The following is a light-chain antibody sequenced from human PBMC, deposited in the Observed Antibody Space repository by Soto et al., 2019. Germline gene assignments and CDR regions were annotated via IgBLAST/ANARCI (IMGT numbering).Light chain of an antibody. J-gene: IGLJ3*02. CDR1: DSDVGGYNY. Sequence: QSALTQPASVSGSPGQSITISCTGTDSDVGGYNYVSWYQQHPGKAPKLMIYGVYNRPSGVSNRFSGSKSGKTASLTVSGLQADDEADYYCSSYVGNNNLVFGGGTKLTVL. V-gene: IGLV2-14*01. CDR3: SSYVGNNNLV. CDR2: GVY.